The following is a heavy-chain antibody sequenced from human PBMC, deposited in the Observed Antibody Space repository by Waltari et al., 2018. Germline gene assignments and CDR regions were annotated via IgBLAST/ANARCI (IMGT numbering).Heavy chain of an antibody. V-gene: IGHV4-31*01. CDR2: IYYSGST. D-gene: IGHD3-3*01. CDR1: GGSISSGCYY. CDR3: ARCKTKYYDFWSGSNWFDP. J-gene: IGHJ5*02. Sequence: QVQLQESGPGLVKPSQTLSLTCTVSGGSISSGCYYWSWIRQHPGKGLEWIGYIYYSGSTYYNPSLKSLVTISVDTSKNQFSLKLSSVTAADTAVYYCARCKTKYYDFWSGSNWFDPWGQGTLVTVSS.